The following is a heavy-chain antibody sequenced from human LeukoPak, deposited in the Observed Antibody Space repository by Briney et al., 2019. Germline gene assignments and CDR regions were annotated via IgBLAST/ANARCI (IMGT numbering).Heavy chain of an antibody. J-gene: IGHJ5*02. CDR2: IYYSGNA. D-gene: IGHD3-22*01. CDR3: ARHRGDSFYYDTFDP. V-gene: IGHV4-59*08. Sequence: SETLSLTCAVSGGSISSHYWSWIRQPPGKGLEWIGYIYYSGNANYNPSLKSRVTIPVDTSKNQFSLRLSSVTAADTAVYYCARHRGDSFYYDTFDPWGQGILVTVSS. CDR1: GGSISSHY.